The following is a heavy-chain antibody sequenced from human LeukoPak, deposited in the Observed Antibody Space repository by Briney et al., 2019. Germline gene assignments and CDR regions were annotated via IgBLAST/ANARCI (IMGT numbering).Heavy chain of an antibody. J-gene: IGHJ4*02. V-gene: IGHV3-48*04. CDR2: ISSSGTSM. D-gene: IGHD1-26*01. Sequence: GGSLRLSCAASGFIFSGYSMNWVRQAPGKGLEWISYISSSGTSMYYADSVKGRFTISRDNPKKSLYLQMNSLRAGDTAVYYCARTLEGVSGAGNYWGQGTLVTVSS. CDR1: GFIFSGYS. CDR3: ARTLEGVSGAGNY.